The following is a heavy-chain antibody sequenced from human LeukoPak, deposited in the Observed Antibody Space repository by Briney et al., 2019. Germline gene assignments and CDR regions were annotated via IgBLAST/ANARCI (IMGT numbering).Heavy chain of an antibody. D-gene: IGHD2-15*01. J-gene: IGHJ4*02. CDR1: GYSFTNYW. CDR3: ATGRYCSGTTCYSSLDF. V-gene: IGHV5-51*01. CDR2: IHPGDSNT. Sequence: GESLKISCKGSGYSFTNYWIGWVRQMPGKGLEWMGIIHPGDSNTRYSPSFQGQVTISVDESITTAYLQWSSLKASDTAVYYCATGRYCSGTTCYSSLDFWGQGTLVTVSS.